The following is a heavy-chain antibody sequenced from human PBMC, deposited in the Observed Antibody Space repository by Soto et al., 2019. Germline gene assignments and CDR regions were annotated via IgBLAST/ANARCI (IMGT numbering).Heavy chain of an antibody. Sequence: GGSLRLSCAASGFIFNNYGMHWVRQAPGKGLEWVALIYYDGTSKYYADSVKGRFTISRDNSRDTLYLQMNSLRAEDTAVYYCARGYSSGYSAFDYWGQGTPVTVSS. CDR1: GFIFNNYG. CDR3: ARGYSSGYSAFDY. CDR2: IYYDGTSK. V-gene: IGHV3-33*01. J-gene: IGHJ4*02. D-gene: IGHD3-22*01.